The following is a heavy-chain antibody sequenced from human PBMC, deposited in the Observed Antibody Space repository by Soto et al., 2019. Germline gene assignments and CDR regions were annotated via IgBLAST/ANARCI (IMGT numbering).Heavy chain of an antibody. J-gene: IGHJ3*02. Sequence: GGSLRLSCAASGFTFSSARMSWVRQAPGKGLEWVGRIKSKTDGGTTDYAAPVKGRFTISRDDSKNTLYLQMNSLKTEDTAVYYCTTDGNNTDAFDIWGQGTMVIVSS. CDR2: IKSKTDGGTT. D-gene: IGHD5-18*01. CDR3: TTDGNNTDAFDI. CDR1: GFTFSSAR. V-gene: IGHV3-15*01.